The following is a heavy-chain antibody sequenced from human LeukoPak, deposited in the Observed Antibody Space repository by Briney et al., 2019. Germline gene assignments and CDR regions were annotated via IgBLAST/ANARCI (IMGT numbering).Heavy chain of an antibody. D-gene: IGHD5-12*01. V-gene: IGHV4-31*03. CDR3: AREAVATITSGYFDY. CDR1: GGFISSGGYY. J-gene: IGHJ4*02. Sequence: SETLSLTCTVSGGFISSGGYYWSWIRQHPGKGLEWIGYIYYSGSTYYNPSLKSRVTISVDTSKNQFSLKLSSVTAADTAVYYCAREAVATITSGYFDYWAREPWSPSPQ. CDR2: IYYSGST.